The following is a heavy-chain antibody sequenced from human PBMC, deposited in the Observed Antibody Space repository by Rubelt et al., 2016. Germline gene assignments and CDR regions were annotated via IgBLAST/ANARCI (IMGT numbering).Heavy chain of an antibody. Sequence: QVQLVQSGAEVKKPGASVKVSCKASGYTFITYGISWVRQAPGQGLEWMGWISTFNGNTKYAQKHQGRVTMTTETSTATAYMELTNLRSDDTAVYYCSRGLETINGYWGQGTLVTVSS. D-gene: IGHD5-24*01. CDR1: GYTFITYG. CDR3: SRGLETINGY. J-gene: IGHJ4*02. V-gene: IGHV1-18*01. CDR2: ISTFNGNT.